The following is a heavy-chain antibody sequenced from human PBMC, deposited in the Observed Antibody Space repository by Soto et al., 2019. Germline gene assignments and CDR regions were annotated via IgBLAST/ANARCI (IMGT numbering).Heavy chain of an antibody. V-gene: IGHV3-23*01. CDR2: ISGSGGST. J-gene: IGHJ4*02. CDR1: GFTFSSYA. D-gene: IGHD2-15*01. Sequence: GGSLRLSCAASGFTFSSYAMSWVRQAPGKGLEWVSAISGSGGSTYYADSVKGRFTIPRDNSKNTLYLQMNSLRAEDTAVYYCAKDGVCSGGSCYRHFDYWGQGTLVTVSS. CDR3: AKDGVCSGGSCYRHFDY.